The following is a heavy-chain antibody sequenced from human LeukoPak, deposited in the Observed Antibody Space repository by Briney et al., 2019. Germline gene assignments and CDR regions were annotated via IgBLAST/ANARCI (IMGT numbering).Heavy chain of an antibody. D-gene: IGHD2-2*01. Sequence: ASVKVSCKASGYTFTTYYMHWVRQAPGQGLEWMGIINPSGGSTSYAQKFQGRVTMTRDTSTSTIYMELSSLRSEDTAVYYCARGGRYCGSTSCRLNWFDPWGQGTLVTVSS. CDR2: INPSGGST. V-gene: IGHV1-46*01. J-gene: IGHJ5*02. CDR1: GYTFTTYY. CDR3: ARGGRYCGSTSCRLNWFDP.